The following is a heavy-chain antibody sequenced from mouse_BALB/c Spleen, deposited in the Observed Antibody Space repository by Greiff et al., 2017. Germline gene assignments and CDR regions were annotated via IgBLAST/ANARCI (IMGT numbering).Heavy chain of an antibody. V-gene: IGHV10-1*02. D-gene: IGHD4-1*01. Sequence: EVKLVESGGGLVQPKGSLKLSCAASGFTFNTYAMNWVRQAPGKGLEWVARIRSKSNNYATYYADSVKDRFTISRDDSQSMLYLQMNNLKTEDTAMYYCVRNWEAYWGQGTLVTVSA. CDR3: VRNWEAY. CDR1: GFTFNTYA. J-gene: IGHJ3*01. CDR2: IRSKSNNYAT.